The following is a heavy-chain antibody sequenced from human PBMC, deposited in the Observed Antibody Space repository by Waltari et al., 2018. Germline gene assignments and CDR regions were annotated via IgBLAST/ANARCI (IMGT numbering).Heavy chain of an antibody. D-gene: IGHD6-13*01. CDR2: TYYRSKWYN. CDR3: ARDWGRAAGFFFDY. CDR1: GDSVSSNSAA. J-gene: IGHJ4*02. Sequence: QVQLQQSGPGLVKPSPTLSLTCAISGDSVSSNSAAWNWIRQSPSRGLEWLGRTYYRSKWYNDYAVSVKSRITINPDTSKNQFSRQLNSVTAEDTAVYDCARDWGRAAGFFFDYWGQGTLVTVSS. V-gene: IGHV6-1*01.